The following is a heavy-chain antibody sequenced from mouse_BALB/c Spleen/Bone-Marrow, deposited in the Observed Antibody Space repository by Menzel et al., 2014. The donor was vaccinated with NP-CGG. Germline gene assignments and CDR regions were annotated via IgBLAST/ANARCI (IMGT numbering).Heavy chain of an antibody. Sequence: DLVKPGASVKLSCKASGYTFTSYWINWIKQRPGQGLEWIGRIAPGSGSTYYNEMFKGKATLTVDTSSSTAYIQLSSLSSEDSAVYFCARFPSYYGNYGAMDYWGQGTSVTVSS. CDR1: GYTFTSYW. J-gene: IGHJ4*01. D-gene: IGHD2-1*01. CDR3: ARFPSYYGNYGAMDY. CDR2: IAPGSGST. V-gene: IGHV1S41*01.